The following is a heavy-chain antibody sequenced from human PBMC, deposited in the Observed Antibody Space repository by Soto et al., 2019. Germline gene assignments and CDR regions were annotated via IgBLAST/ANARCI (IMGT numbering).Heavy chain of an antibody. Sequence: GGSLRLSCAASGFTFSSYAMSWVRQAPGKGLEWVSAISGSGGSTYYADSVKGRSTISRDNSKNTLYLQMNSLRAEDTAVYYCAKVHDILTGYSRAAFDYWGQGTLVTVSS. J-gene: IGHJ4*02. CDR2: ISGSGGST. CDR1: GFTFSSYA. D-gene: IGHD3-9*01. V-gene: IGHV3-23*01. CDR3: AKVHDILTGYSRAAFDY.